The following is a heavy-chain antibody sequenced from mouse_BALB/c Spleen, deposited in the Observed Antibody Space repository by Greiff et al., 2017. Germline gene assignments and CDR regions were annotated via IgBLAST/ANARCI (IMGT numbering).Heavy chain of an antibody. CDR2: ISYSGST. J-gene: IGHJ2*01. V-gene: IGHV3-2*02. CDR1: GYSITSDYA. CDR3: ARDYGNSYFDY. Sequence: EVQLQESGPGLVKPSQSLSLTCTVTGYSITSDYAWNWIRQFPGNKLEWMGYISYSGSTSYNPSLKSRISITRDTSKNQFFLQLNSVTTEDTATYYCARDYGNSYFDYWGQGTTLTVSS. D-gene: IGHD2-1*01.